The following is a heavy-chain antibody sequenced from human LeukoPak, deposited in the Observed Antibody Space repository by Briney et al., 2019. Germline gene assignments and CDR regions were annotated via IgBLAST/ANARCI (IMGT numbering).Heavy chain of an antibody. CDR1: GSTFDDYA. J-gene: IGHJ4*02. CDR2: ISWNSGSI. Sequence: PGGSLRLSCAASGSTFDDYAMHWVRQAPGKGLEWVSGISWNSGSIGYADSVKGRFTISRDNAKNSLYLQMNSLRAEDMALYYCARVGGDSYGYFDYWGQGTLVTVSS. V-gene: IGHV3-9*03. D-gene: IGHD5-18*01. CDR3: ARVGGDSYGYFDY.